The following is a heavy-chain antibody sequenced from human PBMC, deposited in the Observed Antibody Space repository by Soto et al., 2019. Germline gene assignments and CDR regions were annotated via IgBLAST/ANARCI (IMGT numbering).Heavy chain of an antibody. J-gene: IGHJ4*02. CDR3: AKDRVPDGIYSFDY. D-gene: IGHD2-15*01. Sequence: PWGSLRLSCVASRFSFSDYSMRWVSKAPGMGVECFSFIDLRGTATYYSVSVKGRFTISKDSSRNTVYLRLNSLRVEDAGIYYCAKDRVPDGIYSFDYWGQGVLVTVSS. V-gene: IGHV3-23*03. CDR2: IDLRGTAT. CDR1: RFSFSDYS.